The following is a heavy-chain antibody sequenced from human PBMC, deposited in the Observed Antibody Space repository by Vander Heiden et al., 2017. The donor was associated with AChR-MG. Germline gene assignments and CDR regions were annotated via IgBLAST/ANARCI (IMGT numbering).Heavy chain of an antibody. Sequence: EVQAVESGRGMVQPGRSPRLSCAPSGPTSSTTAMNSGCPAPGKGLEWISHITSIGPAMHYAGSVKGRFTISRDNAKNSVFLQMNDRRAEDTAVYYCARDPIDVNTWYGYMDVWGKGTTVTVSS. CDR1: GPTSSTTA. CDR2: ITSIGPAM. D-gene: IGHD6-13*01. CDR3: ARDPIDVNTWYGYMDV. V-gene: IGHV3-48*03. J-gene: IGHJ6*03.